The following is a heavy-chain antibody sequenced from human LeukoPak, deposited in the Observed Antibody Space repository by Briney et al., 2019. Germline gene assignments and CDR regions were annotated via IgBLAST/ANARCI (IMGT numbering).Heavy chain of an antibody. CDR3: ARLGYGGSGWLFDY. CDR1: GFTLSSYG. CDR2: LWYDGSNE. Sequence: GGSLRLSCAACGFTLSSYGMHWVRQAPGKGLEWVAVLWYDGSNEYYAASVKGRFTISRDSSKNTLYLQMNSLRAEDTAVYYCARLGYGGSGWLFDYWGQGTLVTVSS. J-gene: IGHJ4*02. D-gene: IGHD6-19*01. V-gene: IGHV3-33*01.